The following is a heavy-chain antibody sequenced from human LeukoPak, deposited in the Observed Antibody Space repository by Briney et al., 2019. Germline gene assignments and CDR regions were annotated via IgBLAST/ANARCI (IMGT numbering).Heavy chain of an antibody. CDR2: ISSSGSTI. CDR1: GFTVSRNY. V-gene: IGHV3-48*03. D-gene: IGHD3-10*02. CDR3: AELGITMIGGV. J-gene: IGHJ6*04. Sequence: PGGSLRLSCAASGFTVSRNYMSWVRQAPGKGLEGVSYISSSGSTIYYADSVKGRFTISRDNAKNSLYLQMNSLRAEDTAVYYCAELGITMIGGVWGKGTTVTISS.